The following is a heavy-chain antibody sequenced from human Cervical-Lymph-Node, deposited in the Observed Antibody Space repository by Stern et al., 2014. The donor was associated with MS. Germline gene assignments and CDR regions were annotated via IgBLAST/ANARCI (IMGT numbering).Heavy chain of an antibody. D-gene: IGHD3-3*01. Sequence: EVRLVQSGAEVKKPGEFLKISCKGSGYSFPNYWIGWVRPMPGKGLEFMGIIYPGASDVRYSPSFQGQVTISADKSISTAYLQWSSLKASDTAMYYCARGSGRDFFDYWGQGALVTVSS. CDR3: ARGSGRDFFDY. V-gene: IGHV5-51*01. CDR1: GYSFPNYW. CDR2: IYPGASDV. J-gene: IGHJ4*02.